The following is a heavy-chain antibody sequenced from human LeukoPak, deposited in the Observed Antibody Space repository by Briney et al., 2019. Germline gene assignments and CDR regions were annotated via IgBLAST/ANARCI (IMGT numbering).Heavy chain of an antibody. J-gene: IGHJ4*02. CDR3: ARAKPKNMVRGLIMRRESRYYFDY. CDR1: GFTFNSFG. D-gene: IGHD3-10*01. Sequence: PGGSLRLSCATSGFTFNSFGMHWVRQAPGKGLEWVAFISYDGSNKDYADSVKGRLTISRDNSKNTMFLQMNSLRAEDTAVYYCARAKPKNMVRGLIMRRESRYYFDYWGQGTLVTVSS. CDR2: ISYDGSNK. V-gene: IGHV3-33*05.